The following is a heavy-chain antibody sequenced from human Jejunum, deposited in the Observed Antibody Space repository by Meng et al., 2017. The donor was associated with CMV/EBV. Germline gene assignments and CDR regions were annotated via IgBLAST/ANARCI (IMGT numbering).Heavy chain of an antibody. CDR3: TTLYGDSIS. Sequence: EQGPGLLRPSGSLSLPCDVSGGSIRNDQWWSWVRQAPGKGLEWIGEIYHSGRTNYNPSVKSRVSMSVDKSQNHFSLRLSSVTAADTAVYYCTTLYGDSISWGQGTLVTVSS. CDR1: GGSIRNDQW. D-gene: IGHD4-17*01. V-gene: IGHV4-4*02. CDR2: IYHSGRT. J-gene: IGHJ4*02.